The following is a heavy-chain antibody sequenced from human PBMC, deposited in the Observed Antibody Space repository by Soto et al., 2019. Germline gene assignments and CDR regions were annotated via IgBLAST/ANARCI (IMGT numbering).Heavy chain of an antibody. V-gene: IGHV4-59*13. CDR3: ARANWYSEY. CDR2: IYYTGST. D-gene: IGHD7-27*01. CDR1: GAPTIINN. J-gene: IGHJ4*02. Sequence: HLQESAPGLVKPSKTFSSTATAPGAPTIINNGSWIRQPPGKGLDWIGYIYYTGSTNYTPALESRVTMSVDTPKNRVSLNLTSLTAADTAIYYCARANWYSEYWGQGTLVTVSS.